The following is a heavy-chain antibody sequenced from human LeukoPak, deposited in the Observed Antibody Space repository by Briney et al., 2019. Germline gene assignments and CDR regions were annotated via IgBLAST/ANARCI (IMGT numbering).Heavy chain of an antibody. V-gene: IGHV1-46*03. D-gene: IGHD5-24*01. J-gene: IGHJ4*02. CDR3: AMCTVRDRFDY. CDR1: GYTFTSYY. Sequence: ASVKVSCKASGYTFTSYYMHWVRQAPGQGLEWMGIINPSGGSTSYAQKFQGRVTMTRDTSTSTVYMELSSLRSEDTAVYYYAMCTVRDRFDYWGQGTLVTVSS. CDR2: INPSGGST.